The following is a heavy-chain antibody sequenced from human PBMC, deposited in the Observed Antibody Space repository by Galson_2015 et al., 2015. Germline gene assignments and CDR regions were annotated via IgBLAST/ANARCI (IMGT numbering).Heavy chain of an antibody. D-gene: IGHD3-22*01. CDR2: IKSKTDGGTT. J-gene: IGHJ4*02. CDR1: GFTFSNAW. V-gene: IGHV3-15*01. CDR3: TTDYYYDSSGYYLKDYFDY. Sequence: SLRLSCAASGFTFSNAWMSWVRQAPGKGLEWVGRIKSKTDGGTTDYAAPVKGRFTISRDDSKNTLYLQMNSLKTEDTAVYYCTTDYYYDSSGYYLKDYFDYWGQGTLVTVSS.